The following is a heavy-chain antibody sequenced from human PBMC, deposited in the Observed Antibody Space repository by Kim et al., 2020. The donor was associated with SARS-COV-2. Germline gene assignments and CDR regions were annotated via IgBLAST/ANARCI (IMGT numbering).Heavy chain of an antibody. V-gene: IGHV5-10-1*01. D-gene: IGHD3-10*01. CDR3: ARQGSYYYYDMDV. Sequence: YTPSFQGHVTISADMSISTAYLQWSSLKASDTAMYYCARQGSYYYYDMDVWGQGTTVTVSS. J-gene: IGHJ6*02.